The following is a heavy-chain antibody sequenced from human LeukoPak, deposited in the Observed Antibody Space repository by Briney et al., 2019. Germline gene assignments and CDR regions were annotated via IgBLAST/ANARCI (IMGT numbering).Heavy chain of an antibody. J-gene: IGHJ4*02. CDR2: IYTSGST. CDR3: VRIGVGTMVRGAPNYFDY. Sequence: SSETLSLTCTVSGGSISSYYWSWIRQPAGKGLEWIGRIYTSGSTNYNPSLKSRVTISVDTSKNQFSLKLSSVTAADTAVYYCVRIGVGTMVRGAPNYFDYWGQGTLVTVSS. V-gene: IGHV4-4*07. D-gene: IGHD3-10*01. CDR1: GGSISSYY.